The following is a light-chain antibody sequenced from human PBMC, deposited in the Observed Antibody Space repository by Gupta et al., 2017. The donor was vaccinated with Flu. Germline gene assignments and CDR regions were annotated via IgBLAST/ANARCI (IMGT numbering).Light chain of an antibody. CDR3: QQYDSLSIT. Sequence: DIQMTQSPSSLSASVGDRVTITCQASQDIRNYLNWYQQKPGKAPKLLIYDASNLETGVPSRFSGSGSGTYFSFTISSLQPEDIAAYCCQQYDSLSITFGQGTRLEIK. CDR2: DAS. J-gene: IGKJ5*01. V-gene: IGKV1-33*01. CDR1: QDIRNY.